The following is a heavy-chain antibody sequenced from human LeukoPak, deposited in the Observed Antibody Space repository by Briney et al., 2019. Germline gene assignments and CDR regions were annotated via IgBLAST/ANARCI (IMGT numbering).Heavy chain of an antibody. Sequence: PGGSLRLSCAASGFTFNNYGMHWVRQAPGKGLEWVAFIRYDGSNKYYADSVKGRFTISRDNSKNTLCLQMNSLRAEDTAVYYCAKLLYWYIDLWGRGTLVTVSS. CDR1: GFTFNNYG. CDR2: IRYDGSNK. CDR3: AKLLYWYIDL. V-gene: IGHV3-30*02. D-gene: IGHD2-15*01. J-gene: IGHJ2*01.